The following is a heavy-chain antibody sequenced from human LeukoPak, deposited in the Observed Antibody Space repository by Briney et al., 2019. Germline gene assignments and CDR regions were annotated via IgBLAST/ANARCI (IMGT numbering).Heavy chain of an antibody. D-gene: IGHD2-15*01. Sequence: ASVKVSCKASGYTFTSYGISWVRQAPGQGLEGMGWISAYNGNTNYAQKLQGGVAMTTDTSTSTAYMELRSLRSDDTAVYYCARDSPSYCSGGSCYSDSADYWGQGTLVTVSS. CDR1: GYTFTSYG. CDR2: ISAYNGNT. V-gene: IGHV1-18*01. CDR3: ARDSPSYCSGGSCYSDSADY. J-gene: IGHJ4*02.